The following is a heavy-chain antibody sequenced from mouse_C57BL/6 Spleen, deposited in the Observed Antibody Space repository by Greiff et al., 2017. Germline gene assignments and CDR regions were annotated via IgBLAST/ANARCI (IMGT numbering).Heavy chain of an antibody. CDR2: ISYDGSN. V-gene: IGHV3-6*01. CDR3: AGYDYDFYYFDD. D-gene: IGHD2-4*01. CDR1: GYSITSGYY. Sequence: EVQLQQSGPGLVKPSQSLSLTCSVTGYSITSGYYWNWIRQFPGNKLEWMGYISYDGSNNYNPSLKNRISITRDTSKNQFFLKLNSVTTEDTATYYCAGYDYDFYYFDDWGQGTTLTVSS. J-gene: IGHJ2*01.